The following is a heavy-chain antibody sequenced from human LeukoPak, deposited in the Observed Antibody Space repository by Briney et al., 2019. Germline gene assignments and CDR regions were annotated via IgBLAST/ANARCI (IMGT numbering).Heavy chain of an antibody. V-gene: IGHV1-69*13. J-gene: IGHJ4*02. CDR1: GGTFSSYA. D-gene: IGHD5-24*01. CDR2: IIPIFGTA. Sequence: SVKVSCKASGGTFSSYAISWVRQAPGQGLEWMGGIIPIFGTANYAQRFQGRVTITADESTSTAYMELSSLRSEDTAVYYCAGSRDGYNYFDYWGQGTLVTVSS. CDR3: AGSRDGYNYFDY.